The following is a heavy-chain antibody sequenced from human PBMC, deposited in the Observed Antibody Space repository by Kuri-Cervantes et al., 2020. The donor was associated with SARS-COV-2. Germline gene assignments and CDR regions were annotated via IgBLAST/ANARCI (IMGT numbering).Heavy chain of an antibody. Sequence: GGSLRLSCAASGFTLSGYGIHWVRQDQGKGLEWVAATSADRTKEYYLDSVKGRFAISRDNSKNTVYLQINSLRAEDTAVYYCARDSDTTGYYWYFDLWGRGTLVTVSS. CDR3: ARDSDTTGYYWYFDL. D-gene: IGHD3-22*01. J-gene: IGHJ2*01. V-gene: IGHV3-33*05. CDR2: TSADRTKE. CDR1: GFTLSGYG.